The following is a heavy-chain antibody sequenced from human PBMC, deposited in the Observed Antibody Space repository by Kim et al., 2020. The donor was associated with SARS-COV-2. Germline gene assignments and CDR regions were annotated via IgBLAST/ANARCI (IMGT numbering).Heavy chain of an antibody. D-gene: IGHD3-10*02. CDR3: ARLTMSGFTTYAFDI. CDR2: MDPSDSYT. CDR1: GYTFITYW. Sequence: GESLKISCKGSGYTFITYWISWVRQMPGKGLEWMGRMDPSDSYTNYSPSFQGHVTISADKSISTAYLQWSSLKASDTAMYYCARLTMSGFTTYAFDIWGQGTMVSVSS. V-gene: IGHV5-10-1*01. J-gene: IGHJ3*02.